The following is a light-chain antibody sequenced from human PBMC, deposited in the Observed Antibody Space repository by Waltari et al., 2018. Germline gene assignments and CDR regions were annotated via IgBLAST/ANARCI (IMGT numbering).Light chain of an antibody. Sequence: NFVLTQPHPVSESPGNTVTISSNPTSGTIARNFVELYQQRPGSAPTPVIYEDSHRPSGVPDRFSGSFDSSSNSAYLTISGLKTEDEADYFCQSYDSSTNWVFGGGTKLTVL. V-gene: IGLV6-57*04. CDR3: QSYDSSTNWV. CDR1: SGTIARNF. J-gene: IGLJ3*02. CDR2: EDS.